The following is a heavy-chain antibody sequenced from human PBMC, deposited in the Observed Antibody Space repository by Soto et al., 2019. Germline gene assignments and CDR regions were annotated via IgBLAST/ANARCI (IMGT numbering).Heavy chain of an antibody. V-gene: IGHV4-39*01. D-gene: IGHD1-26*01. CDR1: GGSISSSSYY. CDR3: ARLGYSGSYYGRLYGMDV. CDR2: IYYSGST. J-gene: IGHJ6*02. Sequence: SETLSLTCTVSGGSISSSSYYWGWIRQPPGKGLEWIGSIYYSGSTYYNPSLKSRVTISVDTSKNQFSLKLSSVTAADTAVYYCARLGYSGSYYGRLYGMDVWGQGTTVTVSS.